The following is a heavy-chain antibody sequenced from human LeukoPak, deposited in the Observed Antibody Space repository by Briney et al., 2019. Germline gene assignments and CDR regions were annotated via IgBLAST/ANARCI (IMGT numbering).Heavy chain of an antibody. Sequence: GGSLRLSCAASGFTFSSYEMNWVRQAPGKGLEWVSYISSGSTIYDADSVKGRFTISRDNAKNSLYLQMNSLRAEDTAVYYCARESIAVAGAPFDYRGQGTLVTVSS. J-gene: IGHJ4*02. CDR1: GFTFSSYE. V-gene: IGHV3-48*03. CDR2: ISSGSTI. D-gene: IGHD6-19*01. CDR3: ARESIAVAGAPFDY.